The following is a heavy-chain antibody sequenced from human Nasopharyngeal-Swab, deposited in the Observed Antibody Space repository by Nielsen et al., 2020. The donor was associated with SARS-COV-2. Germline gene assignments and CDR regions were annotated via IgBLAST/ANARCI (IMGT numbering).Heavy chain of an antibody. CDR3: AREGWHYDFWSGSLGFDY. CDR2: IKQDGSEK. J-gene: IGHJ4*02. D-gene: IGHD3-3*01. Sequence: GESLKISCAASGFTFSSYWMSWVRQAPGKGLEWVANIKQDGSEKYYVDSVKGRFTISRDNAKNSLYLQMNSLRAEDTAVYYCAREGWHYDFWSGSLGFDYWGQGTLVTVSS. V-gene: IGHV3-7*01. CDR1: GFTFSSYW.